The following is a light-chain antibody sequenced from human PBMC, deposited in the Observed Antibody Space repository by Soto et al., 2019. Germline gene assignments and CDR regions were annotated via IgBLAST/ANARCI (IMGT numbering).Light chain of an antibody. CDR3: QQSFSSPPHT. V-gene: IGKV1-39*01. CDR1: QSITTY. J-gene: IGKJ2*01. CDR2: SAS. Sequence: DIQMTQSPSSLSASVGDRVTITCRASQSITTYLNWYQQEPGKAPKLLIYSASTLQSGVPSRFSGSESGAHFTRTVSRLQPEEFATYDCQQSFSSPPHTFGQGNKLESK.